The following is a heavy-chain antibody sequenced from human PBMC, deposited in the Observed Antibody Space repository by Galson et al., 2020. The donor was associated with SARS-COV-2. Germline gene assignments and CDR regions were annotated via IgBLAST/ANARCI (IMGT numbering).Heavy chain of an antibody. CDR1: DASFTYYY. V-gene: IGHV4-34*01. D-gene: IGHD3-3*01. CDR2: INQSGST. Sequence: SETLSLTCAVHDASFTYYYWSWIRQSPGKGLEWIGEINQSGSTNYHPSLKSRVTISVDTTKNQFSLKLSSVTAADTAVYYCAGDFWRGTQVDVHWGQGTLVTVAS. J-gene: IGHJ4*02. CDR3: AGDFWRGTQVDVH.